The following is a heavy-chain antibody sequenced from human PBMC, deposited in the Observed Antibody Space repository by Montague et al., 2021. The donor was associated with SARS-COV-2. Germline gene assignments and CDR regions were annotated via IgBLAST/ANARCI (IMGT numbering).Heavy chain of an antibody. Sequence: SDTLSLTCTVSGGSIESGNWWSWVRQTPGKGLEWIGEILHTESTNFNPSLKTRVAMSVDKSRNQFSLKLTSLTAADTAVYYCATGINYDDFLALQSWGQGALVIVSS. D-gene: IGHD3/OR15-3a*01. J-gene: IGHJ4*02. V-gene: IGHV4-4*02. CDR3: ATGINYDDFLALQS. CDR1: GGSIESGNW. CDR2: ILHTEST.